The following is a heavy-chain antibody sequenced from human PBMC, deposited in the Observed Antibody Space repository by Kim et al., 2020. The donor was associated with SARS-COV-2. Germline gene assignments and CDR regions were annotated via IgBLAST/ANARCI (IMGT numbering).Heavy chain of an antibody. CDR3: ARALAAGTGC. CDR1: GYTLSNYD. D-gene: IGHD6-13*01. J-gene: IGHJ4*02. CDR2: ITAATGHA. V-gene: IGHV1-3*01. Sequence: ASVKVSCKASGYTLSNYDIHWVRQAPGQGLEWMGGITAATGHAAYSRKFQGRVTITRDTSTNTAYVELTSLTSEDTAIYFCARALAAGTGCWGQGTLVTVSS.